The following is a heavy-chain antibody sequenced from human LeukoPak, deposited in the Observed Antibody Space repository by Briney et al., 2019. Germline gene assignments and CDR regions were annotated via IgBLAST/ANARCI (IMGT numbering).Heavy chain of an antibody. J-gene: IGHJ4*02. V-gene: IGHV4-34*01. D-gene: IGHD4-17*01. Sequence: KPSETLSLTCAVYGGSFSGYYWSWIRQPPGKGLEWIGEINHSGSTNYNPSLKSRVTISVDTSKNQFSLKLSSVTAADTAVYYCARSGRRLRPRGGDYFDYWGQGTLVTVSS. CDR1: GGSFSGYY. CDR3: ARSGRRLRPRGGDYFDY. CDR2: INHSGST.